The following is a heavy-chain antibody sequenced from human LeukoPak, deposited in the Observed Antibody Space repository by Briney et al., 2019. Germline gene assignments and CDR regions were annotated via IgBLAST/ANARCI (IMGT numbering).Heavy chain of an antibody. CDR3: ARASGSYWWFDS. CDR2: VNPNSGDT. Sequence: ASVRVSCKASGYTFTGYYLHWVRQAPGQGLEWMGCVNPNSGDTNYAQKFQGSVTMTRDTSISTVYMELSRLRSDDTAVYYCARASGSYWWFDSWGQGTLVTVSS. V-gene: IGHV1-2*02. CDR1: GYTFTGYY. D-gene: IGHD1-26*01. J-gene: IGHJ5*01.